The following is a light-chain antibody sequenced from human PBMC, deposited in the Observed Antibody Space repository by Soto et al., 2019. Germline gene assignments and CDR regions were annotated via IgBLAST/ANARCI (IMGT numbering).Light chain of an antibody. V-gene: IGKV3-15*01. CDR1: QSVSSN. CDR2: GAS. Sequence: EIVMTQSPATLSVSPGERATHSCRASQSVSSNLAWYQQKPGQAPRLLIYGASTRATGIPARFSGSGSGTEFTLIISSLQSEDFSVYYCQQYNIGAFGQGTKVEIK. J-gene: IGKJ1*01. CDR3: QQYNIGA.